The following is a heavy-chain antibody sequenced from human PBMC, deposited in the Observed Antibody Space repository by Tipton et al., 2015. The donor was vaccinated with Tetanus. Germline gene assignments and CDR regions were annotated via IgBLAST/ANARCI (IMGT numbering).Heavy chain of an antibody. CDR1: GGSISSNY. Sequence: TLSLTCTVSGGSISSNYWSWIRQPAGKGLEWIGRIYTSGSTNYNPSLKSRVTISVDTSKNQFSLKLSSVTAADTAVYYCARGVWSPLYNWFDPWGQGTLVTVSS. V-gene: IGHV4-4*07. D-gene: IGHD1-26*01. J-gene: IGHJ5*02. CDR2: IYTSGST. CDR3: ARGVWSPLYNWFDP.